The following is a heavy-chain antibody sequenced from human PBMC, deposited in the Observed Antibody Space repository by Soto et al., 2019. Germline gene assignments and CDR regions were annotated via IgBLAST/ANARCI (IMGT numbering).Heavy chain of an antibody. Sequence: QVQLVQSGAEVVKPGASVRVSCKTSGHTFSSYGFTWVRQAPGQGLEWMGWISAYNGNTNYAQKFQGRVTVTTDTSTSTVYMELRSLRSDDTAVYYCARALYCSGGSCYFDHWGQGTLVTVSS. V-gene: IGHV1-18*01. D-gene: IGHD2-15*01. CDR3: ARALYCSGGSCYFDH. J-gene: IGHJ4*02. CDR1: GHTFSSYG. CDR2: ISAYNGNT.